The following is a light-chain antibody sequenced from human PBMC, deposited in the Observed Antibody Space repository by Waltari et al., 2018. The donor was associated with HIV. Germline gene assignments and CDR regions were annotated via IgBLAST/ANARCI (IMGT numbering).Light chain of an antibody. CDR1: SSDVGGYKY. CDR3: CSYARNSNLL. V-gene: IGLV2-8*01. Sequence: QSALTQPPSASGSPGQSVTISCTGTSSDVGGYKYVSWYQQHPGKAPKLIIYEVDKRPSGVPYRFSGSKSGNAASLTVSGLQAEDEAHYYCCSYARNSNLLFGGGTKLTVL. CDR2: EVD. J-gene: IGLJ3*02.